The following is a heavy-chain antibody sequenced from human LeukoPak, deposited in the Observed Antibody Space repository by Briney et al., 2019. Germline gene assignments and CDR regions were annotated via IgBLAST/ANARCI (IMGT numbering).Heavy chain of an antibody. CDR3: ARTQVFGVAQRHYYMDV. CDR1: GYTFTSYG. Sequence: ASVKVSCKASGYTFTSYGVSWVRQAPGQGLEWMGGIIPILATANYSQKFQGRVTTTADESASTVYMDLSSLRSEDTAVYYCARTQVFGVAQRHYYMDVWGKGTTVTVSS. J-gene: IGHJ6*03. D-gene: IGHD3-3*01. V-gene: IGHV1-69*13. CDR2: IIPILATA.